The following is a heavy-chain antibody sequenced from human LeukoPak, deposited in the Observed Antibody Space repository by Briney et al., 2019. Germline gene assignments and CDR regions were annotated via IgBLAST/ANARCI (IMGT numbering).Heavy chain of an antibody. Sequence: PSETLSLTCAVYGGSFSGYYWSWIRQPPGKGLEWIGEINHSGSTNYNPSLKGRVTISVDTSKNQFSLKLSSVTAADTAVYYRARGRVINYYDSSGYPCHDYWGQGTLVTVSS. CDR2: INHSGST. D-gene: IGHD3-22*01. CDR1: GGSFSGYY. V-gene: IGHV4-34*01. J-gene: IGHJ4*02. CDR3: ARGRVINYYDSSGYPCHDY.